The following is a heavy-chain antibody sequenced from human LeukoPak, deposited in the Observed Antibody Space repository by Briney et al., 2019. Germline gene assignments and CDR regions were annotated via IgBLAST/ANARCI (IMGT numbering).Heavy chain of an antibody. V-gene: IGHV3-30-3*01. CDR1: GFTFSDYA. Sequence: PGRSLRLSCAASGFTFSDYAMYWGRQAPGKGLEWVASMSYDGSNEYYADSVKGRFTISRDNSKNTLYLQMNSLRTEDTAVYYCARGAPPDYWGQGTLVTVSS. J-gene: IGHJ4*02. CDR3: ARGAPPDY. CDR2: MSYDGSNE.